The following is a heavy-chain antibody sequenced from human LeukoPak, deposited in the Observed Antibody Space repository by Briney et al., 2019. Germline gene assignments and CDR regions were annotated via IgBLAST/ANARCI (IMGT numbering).Heavy chain of an antibody. V-gene: IGHV1-46*01. CDR3: AREYRPELLWFGDLFDY. D-gene: IGHD3-10*01. CDR2: INPSGGST. CDR1: GYTFTSYY. Sequence: ASVKVSCKASGYTFTSYYMHWVRQAPGQGLEWMGIINPSGGSTSYAQKFQGRVTMTRDTSISTAYMELSRLRSDDTAVYYCAREYRPELLWFGDLFDYWGQGTLVTVSS. J-gene: IGHJ4*02.